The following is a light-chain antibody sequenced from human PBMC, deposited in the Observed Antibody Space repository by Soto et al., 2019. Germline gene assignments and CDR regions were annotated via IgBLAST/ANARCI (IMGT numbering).Light chain of an antibody. CDR1: QSVSSNY. J-gene: IGKJ1*01. CDR3: QHYGISPT. CDR2: AVY. Sequence: DIVLTQSPGTLSLSPGERATLSCRSSQSVSSNYLAWYQQKPDQAPRLVIYAVYGRATSIPDRFSGSGSGTDFTLTISRLEPDDAAVYYWQHYGISPTFGQGTKVEIK. V-gene: IGKV3-20*01.